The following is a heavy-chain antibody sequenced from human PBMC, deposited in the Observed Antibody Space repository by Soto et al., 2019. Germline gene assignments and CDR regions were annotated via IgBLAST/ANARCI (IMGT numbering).Heavy chain of an antibody. CDR3: AKDQIWGYYDSSGYLDY. CDR1: GYTFTSYY. D-gene: IGHD3-22*01. CDR2: INPSGGST. Sequence: ASVKFSCKASGYTFTSYYMHWVRQAPGQGLEWMGIINPSGGSTSYAQKFQGRVTMTRDTSTSTVYMELNSLRAEDTAVYYCAKDQIWGYYDSSGYLDYWGQGTLVTVSS. V-gene: IGHV1-46*01. J-gene: IGHJ4*02.